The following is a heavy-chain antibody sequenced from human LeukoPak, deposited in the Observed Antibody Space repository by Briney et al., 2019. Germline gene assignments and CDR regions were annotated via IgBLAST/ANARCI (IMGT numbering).Heavy chain of an antibody. D-gene: IGHD6-13*01. V-gene: IGHV3-21*01. Sequence: PGGSLRLSCAASGFTFSTYRMGWVRQAPGKGLEWVSSITSSSSYIYYADSLKGRFIISRDNAKNPLYLQMNSLRVEDTAVYYCARASAGTLDLLDYWGQGTLVTVSS. J-gene: IGHJ4*02. CDR3: ARASAGTLDLLDY. CDR2: ITSSSSYI. CDR1: GFTFSTYR.